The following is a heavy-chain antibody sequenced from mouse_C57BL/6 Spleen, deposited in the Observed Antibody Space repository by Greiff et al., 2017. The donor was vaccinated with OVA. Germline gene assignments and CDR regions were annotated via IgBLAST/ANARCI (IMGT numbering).Heavy chain of an antibody. CDR1: GYTFTSYW. V-gene: IGHV1-64*01. Sequence: QVQLQQPGAELVKPGASVKLSCKASGYTFTSYWMHWVKQRPGQGLEWIGMIHPNSGSTNYNEKFKSKATLTVDKSSSTAYMQLSSLTSEDSAVYYCARFTPHSKYFDYWGQGTTLTVSS. D-gene: IGHD2-5*01. CDR2: IHPNSGST. J-gene: IGHJ2*01. CDR3: ARFTPHSKYFDY.